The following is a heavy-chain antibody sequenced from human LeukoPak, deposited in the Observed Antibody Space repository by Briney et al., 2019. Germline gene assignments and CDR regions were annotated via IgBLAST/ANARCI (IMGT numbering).Heavy chain of an antibody. CDR2: TYYRSKWYN. J-gene: IGHJ6*02. Sequence: SQTLSLTCAISGDSVSSNNGAWNWIRQSPSRGLEWLGRTYYRSKWYNDYAGSLMSRITISPDTSKNQFSLQLTSVTPEDTAVYYCSLARSEYHYGMDVWGQGTTVTVSS. CDR3: SLARSEYHYGMDV. V-gene: IGHV6-1*01. CDR1: GDSVSSNNGA.